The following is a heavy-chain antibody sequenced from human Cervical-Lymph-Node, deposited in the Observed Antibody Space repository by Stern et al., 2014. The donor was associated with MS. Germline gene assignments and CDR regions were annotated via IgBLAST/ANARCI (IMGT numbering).Heavy chain of an antibody. V-gene: IGHV3-73*01. Sequence: EVKLVESGGGLVQTGGALKLSCAAYGFTFSDSTIHWVRQDSGKGMEWVGRISNKANSYATTYGASEKGRITNTRDDSKNTAYLQMNSLKTEDTAMFYCTSPSDVWGQGTTVIVSS. CDR2: ISNKANSYAT. CDR1: GFTFSDST. J-gene: IGHJ6*02. CDR3: TSPSDV.